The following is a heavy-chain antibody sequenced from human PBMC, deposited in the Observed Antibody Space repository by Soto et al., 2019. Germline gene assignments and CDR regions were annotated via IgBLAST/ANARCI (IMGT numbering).Heavy chain of an antibody. CDR2: INVHSGDT. V-gene: IGHV1-18*01. CDR1: AYNLAGDG. Sequence: QVQVVQSGGEMKKPGASVKVSCKPSAYNLAGDGFTWVRQAPGQGLEWMGWINVHSGDTNYAQKFQDRFSLTTDTSSRTVYMELRNLRSDDPAVYYCARRGNPFMDAWGQGTTVIVSS. CDR3: ARRGNPFMDA. J-gene: IGHJ6*02.